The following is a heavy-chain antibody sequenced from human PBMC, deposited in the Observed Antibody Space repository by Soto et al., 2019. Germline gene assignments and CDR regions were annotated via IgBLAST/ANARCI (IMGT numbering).Heavy chain of an antibody. CDR1: GGSISSYY. J-gene: IGHJ5*02. D-gene: IGHD2-2*01. Sequence: PSETLSLTCTVSGGSISSYYWSWIRQPPGKGLEWIGYFYYSGSTNYNPSLNSQVTISVDTSKNQFSLNVISVTAADTAVYYCARVPGPWGQGTLVTVSS. CDR2: FYYSGST. CDR3: ARVPGP. V-gene: IGHV4-59*08.